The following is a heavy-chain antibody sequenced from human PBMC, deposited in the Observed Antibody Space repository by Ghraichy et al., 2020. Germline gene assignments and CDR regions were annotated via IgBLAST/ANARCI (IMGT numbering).Heavy chain of an antibody. CDR1: GGSFSGYTYY. V-gene: IGHV4-31*03. Sequence: SQTLSLTCTVSGGSFSGYTYYWSWFRQHPGQGLEWIGYIYHSGTTYYNPSLSSRFTISIDTSKNQFSLRLTTVTAADTAVYYCARESTDTVAFDSWGQGTLVTVSS. CDR2: IYHSGTT. CDR3: ARESTDTVAFDS. J-gene: IGHJ4*02. D-gene: IGHD4-23*01.